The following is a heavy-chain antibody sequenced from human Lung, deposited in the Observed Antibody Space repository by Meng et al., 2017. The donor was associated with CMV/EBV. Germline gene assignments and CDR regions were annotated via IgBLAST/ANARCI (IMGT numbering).Heavy chain of an antibody. CDR3: ARDRGISGTTFRGDY. D-gene: IGHD1-20*01. CDR2: IGVYDGKT. Sequence: ASXXVSXKASGYTFTTYGISWVRQAPGQGLEWMGWIGVYDGKTNYAQKLQGRVTMTTDISTTTAYMDLRSLRSDDTAVYYCARDRGISGTTFRGDYWGQGXLVTVSS. J-gene: IGHJ4*02. CDR1: GYTFTTYG. V-gene: IGHV1-18*01.